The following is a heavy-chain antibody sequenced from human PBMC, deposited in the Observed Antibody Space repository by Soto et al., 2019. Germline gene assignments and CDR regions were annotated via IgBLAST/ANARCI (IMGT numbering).Heavy chain of an antibody. V-gene: IGHV3-23*01. CDR2: IGGRGGST. CDR3: AKDTGRGGGSVFDY. D-gene: IGHD2-15*01. Sequence: EVQLLESGGGLVQLGGSLRLSCAASGFTFSNSAMSWVRQAPGKGLEWVSAIGGRGGSTYYADSVKGRFTISRDDSKNTLYLQMSSLRAEDTALYYCAKDTGRGGGSVFDYWGQGTLVTVSS. J-gene: IGHJ4*02. CDR1: GFTFSNSA.